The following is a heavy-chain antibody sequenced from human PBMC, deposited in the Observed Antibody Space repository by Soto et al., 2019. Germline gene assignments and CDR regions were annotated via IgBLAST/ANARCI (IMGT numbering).Heavy chain of an antibody. J-gene: IGHJ5*02. CDR1: GFLFSSYA. CDR3: ARDHYDFWSGFPPTIWFHP. V-gene: IGHV3-23*01. D-gene: IGHD3-3*01. Sequence: EEQLLQSGGGVVQSGGSLRLSCEASGFLFSSYAMNWVRQAPGKGLEWVSSISSHGDTTYYAESVRGRFTISRDNSKNTLFPQMNSLSAGDTAVYFCARDHYDFWSGFPPTIWFHPWGQGTLVTVSS. CDR2: ISSHGDTT.